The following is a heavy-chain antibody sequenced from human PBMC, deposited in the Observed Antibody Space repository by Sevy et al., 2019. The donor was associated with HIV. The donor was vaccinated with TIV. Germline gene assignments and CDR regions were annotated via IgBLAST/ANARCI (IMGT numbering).Heavy chain of an antibody. Sequence: GESLKISCVASGFTFSPYSMNWVRQAPGKGLEWVSNIGSTGPTIYYADSVKGRFTISRDNAKNSLYLQMNSLREEDTAVYYCARPGSGWFEFDSWGQGTLVTVSS. J-gene: IGHJ4*02. CDR3: ARPGSGWFEFDS. V-gene: IGHV3-48*02. CDR1: GFTFSPYS. CDR2: IGSTGPTI. D-gene: IGHD6-19*01.